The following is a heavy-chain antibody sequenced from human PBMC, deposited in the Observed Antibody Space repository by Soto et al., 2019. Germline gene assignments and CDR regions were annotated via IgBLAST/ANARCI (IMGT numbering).Heavy chain of an antibody. CDR3: ARARPGCSSTSCPFTTYYYYYMDV. CDR2: IYYSGST. J-gene: IGHJ6*03. D-gene: IGHD2-2*01. Sequence: SETLSLTCTVSGGSISSYYWSWIRQPPGKGLEWIGYIYYSGSTNYNPPLKSRVTISVDTSKNQFSLKLRSVTAADTAVYYCARARPGCSSTSCPFTTYYYYYMDVWGKGTTVTVSS. V-gene: IGHV4-59*01. CDR1: GGSISSYY.